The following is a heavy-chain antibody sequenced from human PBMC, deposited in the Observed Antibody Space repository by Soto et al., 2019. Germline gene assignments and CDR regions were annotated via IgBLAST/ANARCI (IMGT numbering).Heavy chain of an antibody. D-gene: IGHD6-13*01. J-gene: IGHJ6*02. Sequence: ASVKVSCKASGGTFSSYAISWVRQAPGQGLEWMGGIIPIFGTANYAQKFQGRVTITADESTSTAYMELSSLRSEDTAVYYCARARGEQQLVRYYYYGMDVWGQGTTVTVSS. CDR1: GGTFSSYA. CDR3: ARARGEQQLVRYYYYGMDV. CDR2: IIPIFGTA. V-gene: IGHV1-69*13.